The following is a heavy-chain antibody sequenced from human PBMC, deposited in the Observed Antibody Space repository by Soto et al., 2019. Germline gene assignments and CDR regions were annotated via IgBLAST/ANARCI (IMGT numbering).Heavy chain of an antibody. D-gene: IGHD2-2*01. Sequence: PGGSLRLSCAASGFTFSTYNMNWVRQAPGKGLEWVSYISTGSDTIYYADSLKGRFTISRDNAKNSLYLQMNSLRAEDTAIYYCARAFCTGASCYRGFDYWGQGTLVTVSS. J-gene: IGHJ4*02. V-gene: IGHV3-48*01. CDR2: ISTGSDTI. CDR1: GFTFSTYN. CDR3: ARAFCTGASCYRGFDY.